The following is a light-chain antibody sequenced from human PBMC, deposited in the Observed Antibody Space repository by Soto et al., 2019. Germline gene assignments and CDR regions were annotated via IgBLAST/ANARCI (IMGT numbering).Light chain of an antibody. J-gene: IGKJ5*01. Sequence: DIVLTQSPGTLSLSPGERATLSCRASQSISSSYIAWYQQKPGQAPRLLIYGTSSRATGIPDRFSGSGSGTDFTLTISRLEPEDFAVYFCPHYGGSPLVTFGQGTRLEIK. CDR1: QSISSSY. V-gene: IGKV3-20*01. CDR2: GTS. CDR3: PHYGGSPLVT.